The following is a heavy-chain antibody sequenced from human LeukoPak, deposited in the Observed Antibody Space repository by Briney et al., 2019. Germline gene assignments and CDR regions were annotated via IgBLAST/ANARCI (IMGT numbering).Heavy chain of an antibody. CDR2: INTDTGTP. Sequence: ASVKVSCKASGYTFNTHGLNWVRQAPGQGLEWMGWINTDTGTPTYAQGFPGRFVFSLDTSVSTAYLQISSLKAEDTAVYYCGRATYCRSNTPCIDYWGQGTLVTVSS. CDR3: GRATYCRSNTPCIDY. J-gene: IGHJ4*02. CDR1: GYTFNTHG. D-gene: IGHD2-2*01. V-gene: IGHV7-4-1*02.